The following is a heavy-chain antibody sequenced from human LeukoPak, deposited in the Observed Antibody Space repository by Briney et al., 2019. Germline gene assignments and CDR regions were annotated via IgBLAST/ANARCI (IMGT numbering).Heavy chain of an antibody. D-gene: IGHD3-10*02. J-gene: IGHJ6*04. V-gene: IGHV3-48*03. Sequence: GGSLRLSCAASGFTFSSYEMNWVRQAPGEGLEWVSYISSSGSTIYYADSVKGRFTISRDNAKNSLHLQMNSLRAEDTAVYYCAELGITMIGGVWGKGTTVTISS. CDR2: ISSSGSTI. CDR3: AELGITMIGGV. CDR1: GFTFSSYE.